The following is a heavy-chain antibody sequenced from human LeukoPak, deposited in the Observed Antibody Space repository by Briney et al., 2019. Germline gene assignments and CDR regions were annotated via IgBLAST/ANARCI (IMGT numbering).Heavy chain of an antibody. CDR3: ARGPKANIVVVPAAIPRFDY. Sequence: SETLSLTCAVYGGSFSGYYWSWIRQPPGKGLEWIGEINHSGSTNYNPSLKSRVTISVDTSKNQFSLKRSSVTAADTAVYYCARGPKANIVVVPAAIPRFDYWGQGTLVTVSS. CDR2: INHSGST. CDR1: GGSFSGYY. J-gene: IGHJ4*02. D-gene: IGHD2-2*02. V-gene: IGHV4-34*01.